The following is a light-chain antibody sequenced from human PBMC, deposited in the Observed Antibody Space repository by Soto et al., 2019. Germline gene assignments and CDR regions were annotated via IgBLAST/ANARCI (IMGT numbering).Light chain of an antibody. Sequence: DIVMTQSPLSLTVTPGEPASISCSSTESLLHSNGNKYLHWYLQRPGQSPQLLIYLGSNRASGVPDRFSGSGSGTDFTLKISRVEAEDVGVYYCMQALQTPLTFGGGTKVDIK. CDR1: ESLLHSNGNKY. J-gene: IGKJ4*01. CDR3: MQALQTPLT. V-gene: IGKV2-28*01. CDR2: LGS.